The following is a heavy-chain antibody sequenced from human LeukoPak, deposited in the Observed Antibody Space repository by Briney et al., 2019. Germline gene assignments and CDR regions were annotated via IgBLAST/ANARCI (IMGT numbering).Heavy chain of an antibody. CDR1: GYTFTSYG. V-gene: IGHV1-18*01. CDR2: ISAYNGNT. D-gene: IGHD3-16*02. J-gene: IGHJ3*02. Sequence: ASVKVSCKASGYTFTSYGISWVRQAPGQGLEWMGWISAYNGNTNYAQKLQGRVTMTTDTSTSTAYMELRSLRFDDTAVYYCARSRSLNYYDYVWGSYRTPDAFDIWGQGTMVTVSS. CDR3: ARSRSLNYYDYVWGSYRTPDAFDI.